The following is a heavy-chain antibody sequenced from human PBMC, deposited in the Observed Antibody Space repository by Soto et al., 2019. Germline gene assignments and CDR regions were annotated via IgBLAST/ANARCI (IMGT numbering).Heavy chain of an antibody. CDR1: GGSTSSDNY. Sequence: SETLSLTCTVSGGSTSSDNYWSWIRQPPGKGLEWIGHIYYSGNTDYNPSLNSLLAISIDTSKNQFSRKLSSVTAADTAVYFCAREGGESSDGLYYFDSWGQGSLVTVSS. V-gene: IGHV4-30-4*01. CDR2: IYYSGNT. CDR3: AREGGESSDGLYYFDS. J-gene: IGHJ4*02. D-gene: IGHD3-16*01.